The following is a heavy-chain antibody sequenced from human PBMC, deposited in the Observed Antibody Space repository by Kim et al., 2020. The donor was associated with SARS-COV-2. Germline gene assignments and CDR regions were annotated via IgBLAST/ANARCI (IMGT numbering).Heavy chain of an antibody. CDR2: ISAYNGNT. V-gene: IGHV1-18*01. D-gene: IGHD3-9*01. Sequence: ASVKVSCKASGYTFTSYGISWVRQAPGQGLEWMGWISAYNGNTNYAQKLQGRVTMTTDTSTSTAYMELRSLRSDDTAVYYCARVKGHDWLSPDDAFDIWGQGTMVTVSS. J-gene: IGHJ3*02. CDR1: GYTFTSYG. CDR3: ARVKGHDWLSPDDAFDI.